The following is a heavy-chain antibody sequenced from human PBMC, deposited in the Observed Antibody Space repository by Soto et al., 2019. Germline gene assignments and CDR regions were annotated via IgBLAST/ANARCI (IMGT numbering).Heavy chain of an antibody. V-gene: IGHV1-69*13. Sequence: ASVKVSCKASGGTFSSYAISWVRQAPGQGLEWMGGIIPIFGTANYAQKFQGRVTITADESTSTAYMELSSLRSEDTAVYYCAREGGVPPTIGYCSSTSCRRYYFDYWGQGTLVTVSS. CDR3: AREGGVPPTIGYCSSTSCRRYYFDY. D-gene: IGHD2-2*01. CDR1: GGTFSSYA. J-gene: IGHJ4*02. CDR2: IIPIFGTA.